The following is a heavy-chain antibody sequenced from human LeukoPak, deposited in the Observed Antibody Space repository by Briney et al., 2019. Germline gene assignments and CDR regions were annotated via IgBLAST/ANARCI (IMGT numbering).Heavy chain of an antibody. CDR3: ARFGRRVGLTGIAAAGTPRLGFDY. V-gene: IGHV3-30*04. J-gene: IGHJ4*02. Sequence: PGGSLRLSCAASGFTFSSYAMHWVRQAPGKGLEWVAVISYDGSNKYYADSVKGRFTISRDNSKNTLYLQMNSLRAEDTAVYYCARFGRRVGLTGIAAAGTPRLGFDYWGQGTLVTVSS. D-gene: IGHD6-13*01. CDR1: GFTFSSYA. CDR2: ISYDGSNK.